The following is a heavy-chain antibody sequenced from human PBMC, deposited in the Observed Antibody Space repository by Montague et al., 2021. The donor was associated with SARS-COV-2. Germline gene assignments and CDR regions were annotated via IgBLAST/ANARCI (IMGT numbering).Heavy chain of an antibody. CDR2: IYHSETT. Sequence: SETLSLTCTVSGFSIGSGNSWGWILQPLGRGLVWIGSIYHSETTYYNPSLQSRLTMSIDTSTNQFSLRLTSVTAADTAVFFCVREKAGGLRNVFDIWGQGTTVTGSS. V-gene: IGHV4-38-2*02. CDR3: VREKAGGLRNVFDI. CDR1: GFSIGSGNS. J-gene: IGHJ3*02.